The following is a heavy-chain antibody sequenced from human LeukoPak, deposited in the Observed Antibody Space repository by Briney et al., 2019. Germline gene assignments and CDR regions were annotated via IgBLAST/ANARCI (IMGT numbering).Heavy chain of an antibody. CDR1: GFTFSSYG. CDR3: AKDAGGFGQFTFDY. D-gene: IGHD3-10*01. V-gene: IGHV3-30*18. Sequence: GGSLRLSCAASGFTFSSYGMHWVRQAPGKGLEGVAVISYDGSNKYYADSVKGRFTISRDNPKNTLYLQMNSLRAEDTAVYYCAKDAGGFGQFTFDYWGQGTLVTVSS. J-gene: IGHJ4*02. CDR2: ISYDGSNK.